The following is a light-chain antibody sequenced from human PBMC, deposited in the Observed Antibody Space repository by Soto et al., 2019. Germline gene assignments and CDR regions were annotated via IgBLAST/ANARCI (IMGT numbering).Light chain of an antibody. CDR2: EVS. CDR3: SSTAGNNNLV. CDR1: SSDVGGHNY. V-gene: IGLV2-8*01. Sequence: QSALTQSPSASGSPGQSVTISCTGTSSDVGGHNYVSWYQHHPGKAPKLIIYEVSKRPSGVPDRFSCSKSANTASLTVSGLQAEDEAFYYCSSTAGNNNLVFGGGTKLTVL. J-gene: IGLJ3*02.